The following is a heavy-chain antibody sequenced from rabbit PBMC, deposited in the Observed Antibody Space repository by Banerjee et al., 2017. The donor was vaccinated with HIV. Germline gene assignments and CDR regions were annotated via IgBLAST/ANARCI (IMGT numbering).Heavy chain of an antibody. V-gene: IGHV1S40*01. Sequence: QSLEESGGDLVKPGASLTLTCTASGFSFSSSYWICWVRQAPGKGLEWIACIDAGSSGNTYYASWAKGRFTISKTSSTTVTLQMTSLTAADTATYFCARIGGYPGYSYVLFNLWGQGTLVTVS. CDR3: ARIGGYPGYSYVLFNL. J-gene: IGHJ4*01. CDR1: GFSFSSSYW. D-gene: IGHD7-1*01. CDR2: IDAGSSGNT.